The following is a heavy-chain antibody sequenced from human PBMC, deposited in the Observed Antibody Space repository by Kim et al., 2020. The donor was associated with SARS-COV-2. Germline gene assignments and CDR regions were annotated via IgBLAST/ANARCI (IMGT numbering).Heavy chain of an antibody. CDR3: ARDRIGYCTSTICSLHFDS. J-gene: IGHJ4*02. V-gene: IGHV4-59*01. Sequence: SETLSLTCTVSGGSISSYSWSWIRQPPGKGLEWIAYTSYSGSTNYNPSLKSRVTISVDTSKNQFSLKLNSVTAADTAVYYCARDRIGYCTSTICSLHFDSWGQGTLVTGSS. CDR2: TSYSGST. CDR1: GGSISSYS. D-gene: IGHD2-2*01.